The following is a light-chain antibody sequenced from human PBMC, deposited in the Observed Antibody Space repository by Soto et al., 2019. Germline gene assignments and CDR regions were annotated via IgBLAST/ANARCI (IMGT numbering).Light chain of an antibody. CDR2: DAS. Sequence: EIVLTQSPATLSLSPGERATLPCRASQSVSSYLAWYQQKPGQAPRLLIYDASNRATGIPARFSGSGSGTDFTLTISSLEPEDFAVYYGQQRSNWPPTFGQGTKLEIK. CDR3: QQRSNWPPT. J-gene: IGKJ2*01. V-gene: IGKV3-11*01. CDR1: QSVSSY.